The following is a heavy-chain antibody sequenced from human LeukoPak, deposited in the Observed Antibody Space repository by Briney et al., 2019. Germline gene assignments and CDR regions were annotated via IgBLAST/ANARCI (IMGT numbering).Heavy chain of an antibody. V-gene: IGHV1-46*03. CDR1: GYTFTNSY. J-gene: IGHJ3*02. CDR3: ARTQRQGYCSGGYCYSAAFDI. CDR2: INPSGAST. D-gene: IGHD2-15*01. Sequence: ASVKVSCKASGYTFTNSYMHWVRQAPGQGLQWMGIINPSGASTSYAQRFQGRVTMTRDTSTSTVYMELSSLRSEDTAVYYCARTQRQGYCSGGYCYSAAFDIWGQGTMVTVSS.